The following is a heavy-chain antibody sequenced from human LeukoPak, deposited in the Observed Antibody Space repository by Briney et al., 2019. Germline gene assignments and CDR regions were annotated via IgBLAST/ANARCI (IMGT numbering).Heavy chain of an antibody. CDR2: ISYDGGNK. D-gene: IGHD3-10*01. J-gene: IGHJ4*02. CDR1: GFTFSNHA. V-gene: IGHV3-30*01. Sequence: GGSLRLSCAASGFTFSNHAIHWVRLAPGKGLEWVAVISYDGGNKWYADSVKGRFTISRDNSKNTLYLQMNSLRAEDTAVYYCARDPWELPPAGYFDYWGQGTLVTVSS. CDR3: ARDPWELPPAGYFDY.